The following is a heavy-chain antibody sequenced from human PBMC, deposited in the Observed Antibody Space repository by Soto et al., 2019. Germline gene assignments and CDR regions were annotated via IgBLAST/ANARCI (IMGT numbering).Heavy chain of an antibody. CDR1: GVTFSNYG. V-gene: IGHV3-30-3*01. CDR2: ISYDGTNN. CDR3: ARDLITGDQSLDL. D-gene: IGHD7-27*01. J-gene: IGHJ3*01. Sequence: GGSLSLSCAASGVTFSNYGMHWVRQAPGKGLEWVAIISYDGTNNYHADSVKGRFTISRDNSNNTLYLQMNSLRAEDTAVYYCARDLITGDQSLDLWGQGTMVTVSS.